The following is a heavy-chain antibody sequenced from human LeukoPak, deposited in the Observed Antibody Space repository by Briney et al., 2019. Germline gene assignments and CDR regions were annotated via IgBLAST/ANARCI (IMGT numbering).Heavy chain of an antibody. J-gene: IGHJ5*02. Sequence: SVKVSCTASGGTFSSYAISWVRQAPGQGLEWMGGIIPIFGTANYAQKFQGRVTITADESTSTAYMELSSLRSEDTAVYYCARTPTMVRGVIIDDANWFNPWGQGTLVTVSS. V-gene: IGHV1-69*13. D-gene: IGHD3-10*01. CDR2: IIPIFGTA. CDR1: GGTFSSYA. CDR3: ARTPTMVRGVIIDDANWFNP.